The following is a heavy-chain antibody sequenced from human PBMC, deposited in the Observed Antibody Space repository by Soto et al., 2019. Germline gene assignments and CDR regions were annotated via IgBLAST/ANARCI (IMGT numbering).Heavy chain of an antibody. Sequence: QVQLQESGPGLVKPSQTLSLTCSVSGDSISRGGYYYNWIRQLPGKGLEWIGYIYHSGSTNYNPSLQSRVTISADTSKNQLSLELTSVTAADTAVYHCVRDGAGGYGLGWFDPWGQGTLVTVSS. CDR3: VRDGAGGYGLGWFDP. D-gene: IGHD2-15*01. J-gene: IGHJ5*01. V-gene: IGHV4-31*03. CDR2: IYHSGST. CDR1: GDSISRGGYY.